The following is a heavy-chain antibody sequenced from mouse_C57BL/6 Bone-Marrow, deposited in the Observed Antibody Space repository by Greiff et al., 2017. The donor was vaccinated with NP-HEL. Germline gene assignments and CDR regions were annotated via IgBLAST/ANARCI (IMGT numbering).Heavy chain of an antibody. J-gene: IGHJ1*03. CDR1: GFTFSSYA. CDR2: ISSGGDYI. Sequence: EVKLLESGEGLVKPGGSLKLSCAASGFTFSSYAMSWVRQTPEKRLEWVAYISSGGDYIYYADTVKGRFTISRDNARNTLYLQMSSLKSEDTAMYYCTRGNYYGSSRHLYFDVWGTGTTVTVSS. V-gene: IGHV5-9-1*02. CDR3: TRGNYYGSSRHLYFDV. D-gene: IGHD1-1*01.